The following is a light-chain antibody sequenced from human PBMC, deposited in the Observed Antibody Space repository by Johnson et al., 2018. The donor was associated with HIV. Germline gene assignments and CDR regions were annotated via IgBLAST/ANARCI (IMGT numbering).Light chain of an antibody. CDR1: SSNIGNNY. J-gene: IGLJ1*01. Sequence: QSVLTQPPSVSAAPGQKVTISCSGSSSNIGNNYVSWYQQLPGTAPKLLIYEKNKRPSGIPDRFSGSKSGTSATLGITGLQTGDEADYYCGTWDSSLSAGVFGTGTNVTVL. V-gene: IGLV1-51*02. CDR3: GTWDSSLSAGV. CDR2: EKN.